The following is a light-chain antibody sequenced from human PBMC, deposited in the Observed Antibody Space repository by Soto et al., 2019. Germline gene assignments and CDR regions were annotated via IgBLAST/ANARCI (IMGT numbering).Light chain of an antibody. Sequence: EIWLTQSPGTLSLSPGERATLSCRASQSVSSSYLAWYQQKPGKAPRLLIYDASNRATGIPARLSGSGSGKDFTLTISSLETQDFAVYYCQQRSNWPPRITFGQGTRLEIK. CDR3: QQRSNWPPRIT. V-gene: IGKV3-11*01. CDR2: DAS. J-gene: IGKJ5*01. CDR1: QSVSSSY.